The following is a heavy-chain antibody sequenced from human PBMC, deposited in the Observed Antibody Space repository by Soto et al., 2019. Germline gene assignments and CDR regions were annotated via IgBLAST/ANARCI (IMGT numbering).Heavy chain of an antibody. CDR3: AKDLSRTVWWFDP. CDR2: ISYDGSNK. V-gene: IGHV3-30*18. D-gene: IGHD2-21*01. J-gene: IGHJ5*02. Sequence: GGSLRLSCAASGFTFSSYGMHWVRQAPGKGLEWVAVISYDGSNKYYADSVKGRFTISRDNSKNTLYLQMNSLRAEDTAVYYCAKDLSRTVWWFDPWGQGTLVTVSS. CDR1: GFTFSSYG.